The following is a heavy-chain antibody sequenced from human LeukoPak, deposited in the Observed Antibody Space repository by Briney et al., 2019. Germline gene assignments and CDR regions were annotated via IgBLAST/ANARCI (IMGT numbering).Heavy chain of an antibody. CDR3: AKPRVGDSWAFDI. CDR1: GFTFSSYS. CDR2: ISYDGSNK. D-gene: IGHD2-21*02. Sequence: QPGGSLRLSCAASGFTFSSYSMNWVRQAPGKGLEWVAGISYDGSNKYYADSVKGRFTISRDNSKNTLYLQMNSLRPEDTAVYYCAKPRVGDSWAFDIWGQGTMVTVSS. J-gene: IGHJ3*02. V-gene: IGHV3-30*18.